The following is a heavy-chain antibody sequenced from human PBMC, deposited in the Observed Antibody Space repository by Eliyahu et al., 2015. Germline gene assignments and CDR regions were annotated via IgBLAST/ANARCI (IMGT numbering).Heavy chain of an antibody. CDR3: VKEGTAYSSSWYDY. CDR1: GXXFRKYG. D-gene: IGHD6-13*01. V-gene: IGHV3-30*18. Sequence: QVQVVESGGGVVXPGGXLQLSCVPSGXXFRKYGLHWVRPAPGKGLEWVXVISFDGSVTHYVDSVKGRFTVSRDNSKNTLYLQMDSLRTEDTAVYYCVKEGTAYSSSWYDYWGQGTLVTVSS. CDR2: ISFDGSVT. J-gene: IGHJ4*02.